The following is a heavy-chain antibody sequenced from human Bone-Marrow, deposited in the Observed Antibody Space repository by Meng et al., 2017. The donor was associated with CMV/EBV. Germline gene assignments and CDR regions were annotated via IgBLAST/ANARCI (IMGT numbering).Heavy chain of an antibody. CDR1: GFTVSSNY. CDR2: ISSSSSYI. V-gene: IGHV3-21*01. D-gene: IGHD2-2*01. Sequence: GESLKISCAASGFTVSSNYMSWVRQAPGKGLEWVSSISSSSSYIYYADSVKGRFTISRDNAKNSLYLQMNSLRAEDTAVYYCAREEGYCSSTSCYSTFDYWGQGTLVTVSS. CDR3: AREEGYCSSTSCYSTFDY. J-gene: IGHJ4*02.